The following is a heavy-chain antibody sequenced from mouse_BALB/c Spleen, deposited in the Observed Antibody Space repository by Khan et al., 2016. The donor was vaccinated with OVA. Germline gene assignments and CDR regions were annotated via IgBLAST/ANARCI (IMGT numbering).Heavy chain of an antibody. D-gene: IGHD1-2*01. V-gene: IGHV1-80*01. CDR2: SYPGNGDT. J-gene: IGHJ3*01. Sequence: QVQLQQSGAELVRPGSSVKISCKASGYSFSRSWMNWVKQRPGQGLEWIGHSYPGNGDTNYNEKFKGKVILTADKSSSTAYMQLNSLTPEDSAVYFWGRWGGDGLTDWGHGTLVTVSA. CDR1: GYSFSRSW. CDR3: GRWGGDGLTD.